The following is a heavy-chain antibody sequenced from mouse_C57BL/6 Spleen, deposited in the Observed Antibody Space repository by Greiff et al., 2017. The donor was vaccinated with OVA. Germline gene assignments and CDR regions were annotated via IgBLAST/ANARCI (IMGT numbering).Heavy chain of an antibody. CDR3: ARNNTGGGHWYFDV. CDR2: IYPNSGGT. J-gene: IGHJ1*03. CDR1: GYTFTSYW. Sequence: VQLQQSGAELVKPGASVKLSCKASGYTFTSYWMHWVKQRPGRGLEWIGRIYPNSGGTTYNEKFKGKATLTVDKSSSTAYMQLSSLTSEDSAVYYCARNNTGGGHWYFDVWGTGTTVTVSS. V-gene: IGHV1-72*01. D-gene: IGHD5-1-1*01.